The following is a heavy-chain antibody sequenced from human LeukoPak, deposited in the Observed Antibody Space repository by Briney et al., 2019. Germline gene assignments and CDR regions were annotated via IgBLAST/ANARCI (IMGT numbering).Heavy chain of an antibody. V-gene: IGHV3-23*01. Sequence: PGGSLRLSCAASGFTFSSHAMSWVRQAPGKGLEWVSGISDSGDTTYYADSVKGRFTISRDNSKNTLYLQMNSLRAEDTAVYYCAKDYSSFDYWGQGTLVTVSS. CDR2: ISDSGDTT. J-gene: IGHJ4*02. D-gene: IGHD6-19*01. CDR1: GFTFSSHA. CDR3: AKDYSSFDY.